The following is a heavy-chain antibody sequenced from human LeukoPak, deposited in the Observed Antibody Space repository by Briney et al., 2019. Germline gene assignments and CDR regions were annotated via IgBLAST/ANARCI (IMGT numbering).Heavy chain of an antibody. D-gene: IGHD1-26*01. V-gene: IGHV3-30-3*01. CDR2: ISYDGSNK. CDR1: GFTFSSYA. Sequence: GGSLRLSCAASGFTFSSYAMSWVRQAPGKGLEWVAVISYDGSNKYYADSVKGRFTISRDNSKNTLYLQMNSLRAEDTAVYYCARDRGSYYVAVAYTFDYWGQGTLVTVSS. CDR3: ARDRGSYYVAVAYTFDY. J-gene: IGHJ4*02.